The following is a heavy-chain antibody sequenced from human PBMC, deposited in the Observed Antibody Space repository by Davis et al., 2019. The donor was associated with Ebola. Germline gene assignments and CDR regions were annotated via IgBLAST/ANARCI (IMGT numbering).Heavy chain of an antibody. CDR3: ARSLFYYYDSSGYYGTLYGMDV. J-gene: IGHJ6*02. V-gene: IGHV4-61*08. CDR1: GGSISSGGYY. CDR2: IYYSGST. D-gene: IGHD3-22*01. Sequence: SETLSLTCTVSGGSISSGGYYWSWIRQPPGKGLEWIGYIYYSGSTNYNPSLKSRVTISVDTSKNQFSLKLSSVTAVDTAVYYCARSLFYYYDSSGYYGTLYGMDVWGQGTTVTVSS.